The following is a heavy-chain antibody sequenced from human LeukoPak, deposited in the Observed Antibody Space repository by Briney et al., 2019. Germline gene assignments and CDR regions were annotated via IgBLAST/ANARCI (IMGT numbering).Heavy chain of an antibody. J-gene: IGHJ5*02. CDR1: GYTFTSYY. V-gene: IGHV1-46*01. Sequence: ASVKVSCKASGYTFTSYYMHWVRQAPGQGLERVGIINPSGGSTSYAQKFQGRVTMTRDTSTSTVYMELSSLRSEDTAVYYCARDGGGQLVRNWFDPWGQGTLVTVSS. D-gene: IGHD6-6*01. CDR2: INPSGGST. CDR3: ARDGGGQLVRNWFDP.